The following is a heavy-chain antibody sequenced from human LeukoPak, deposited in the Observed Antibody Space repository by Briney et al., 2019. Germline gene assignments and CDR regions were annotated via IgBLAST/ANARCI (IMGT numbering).Heavy chain of an antibody. V-gene: IGHV3-30*02. CDR3: AKDYYDSSGYPYYFDY. Sequence: GRSLRLSCAASGFTFSSYGMHWVRQAPGKGLEWVAFIRYDGSNKYYADSVKGRFTISRDNSKNTLYLQMNSLRAEDTAVYYCAKDYYDSSGYPYYFDYWGQGTLVTVSS. D-gene: IGHD3-22*01. J-gene: IGHJ4*02. CDR2: IRYDGSNK. CDR1: GFTFSSYG.